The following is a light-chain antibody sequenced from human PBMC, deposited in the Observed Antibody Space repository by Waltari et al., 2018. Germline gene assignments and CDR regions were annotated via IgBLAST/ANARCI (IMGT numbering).Light chain of an antibody. CDR2: DVP. J-gene: IGLJ3*02. V-gene: IGLV2-14*03. CDR1: STDVGDYNY. CDR3: CSYAGRSTWV. Sequence: QSALTQPASVSGSPGQSITISCTGASTDVGDYNYVSWYQQIPGKAPKVIIYDVPKRPSGVSNRCDGSKSGNSASLSLSGLQAEDEAHYYCCSYAGRSTWVFGGGTKVTVL.